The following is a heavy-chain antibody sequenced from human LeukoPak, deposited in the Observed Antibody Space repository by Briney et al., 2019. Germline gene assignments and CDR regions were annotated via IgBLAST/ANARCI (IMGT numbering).Heavy chain of an antibody. J-gene: IGHJ5*02. CDR1: GGTFSSYA. Sequence: SVKASCKASGGTFSSYAISWVRQAPGQGLEWMGGIIPIFGTANYAQKFQGRVTITTDESTSTAYMELSSLRSEDTAVYYCASPRYGSGSAAHWFDPWGQGTLVTVSP. CDR3: ASPRYGSGSAAHWFDP. CDR2: IIPIFGTA. D-gene: IGHD3-10*01. V-gene: IGHV1-69*05.